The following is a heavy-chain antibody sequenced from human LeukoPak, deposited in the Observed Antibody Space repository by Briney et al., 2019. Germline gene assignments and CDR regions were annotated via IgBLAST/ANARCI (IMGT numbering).Heavy chain of an antibody. Sequence: PGGSLRLSCAASGFTFSNYGMHWVRQAPGKGLEWVAVISYDGSNKYYADSVKGRLTISRDNSKNTLYLQMNSLRAEDTAVYYCAKGVWVVRGVIGDAFDIWGQGTMVTVSS. CDR3: AKGVWVVRGVIGDAFDI. J-gene: IGHJ3*02. CDR2: ISYDGSNK. CDR1: GFTFSNYG. D-gene: IGHD3-10*01. V-gene: IGHV3-30*18.